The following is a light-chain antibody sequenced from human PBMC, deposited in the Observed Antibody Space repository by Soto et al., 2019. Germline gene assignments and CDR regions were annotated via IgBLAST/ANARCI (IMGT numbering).Light chain of an antibody. CDR2: DAS. V-gene: IGKV1-5*01. J-gene: IGKJ1*01. CDR1: QSIDTW. CDR3: QQYNRASWT. Sequence: DIQMTQSPSTLSAYVGDRVSITCRASQSIDTWLAWYQQKPGKAPSLLIFDASILESGVPSRFSGSGSATEFTLTISSLQPDDLATYYCQQYNRASWTFGQGTRVEI.